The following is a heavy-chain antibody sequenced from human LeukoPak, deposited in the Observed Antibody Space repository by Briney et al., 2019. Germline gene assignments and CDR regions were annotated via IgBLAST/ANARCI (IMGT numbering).Heavy chain of an antibody. CDR2: ISYDGSNK. Sequence: PGRSLRLSCAASGFTFSSYAMHWVRQAPGKGLEWVAVISYDGSNKYYADSVKGRFTISRDNSKNTLYLQMNSLRAEDTAVYYCASDVDYYDSSGYPRGFDYWGREPWSPSPQ. CDR1: GFTFSSYA. J-gene: IGHJ4*02. D-gene: IGHD3-22*01. V-gene: IGHV3-30*14. CDR3: ASDVDYYDSSGYPRGFDY.